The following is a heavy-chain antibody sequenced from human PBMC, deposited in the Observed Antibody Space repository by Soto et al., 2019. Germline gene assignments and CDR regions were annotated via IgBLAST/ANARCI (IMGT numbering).Heavy chain of an antibody. V-gene: IGHV4-34*01. CDR3: ARGTLGYSSSWYMVGYYYMDV. D-gene: IGHD6-13*01. J-gene: IGHJ6*03. Sequence: SETLSLTCAVYGGSFSGYYWSWIRQPPGKGLEWIGEINHSGSTNYNPSLKSRVTISVDTSKNQFSLKLSSVTAADTAVYYCARGTLGYSSSWYMVGYYYMDVWGKGTTVTVSS. CDR2: INHSGST. CDR1: GGSFSGYY.